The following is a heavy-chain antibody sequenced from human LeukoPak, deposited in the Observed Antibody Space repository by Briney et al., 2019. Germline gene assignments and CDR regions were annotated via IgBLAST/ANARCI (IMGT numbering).Heavy chain of an antibody. D-gene: IGHD3-10*01. CDR1: GFTFSSHS. V-gene: IGHV3-48*01. Sequence: GGSLRLSCAASGFTFSSHSMNWVRQAPGKGLEWVSYISSDSSTIYYADSVKGRFTISRDNAKNSLYLQMNSLRAEDTAVYYCARVGREVRGVIRPDYWGQGTLVTVST. CDR2: ISSDSSTI. CDR3: ARVGREVRGVIRPDY. J-gene: IGHJ4*02.